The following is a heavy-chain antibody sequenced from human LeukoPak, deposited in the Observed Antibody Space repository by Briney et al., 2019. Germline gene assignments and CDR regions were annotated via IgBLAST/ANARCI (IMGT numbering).Heavy chain of an antibody. D-gene: IGHD6-19*01. Sequence: PSETLSLTCAVYGGSFSSYYWSWIRQPPGKGLEWIGEIMHTGSTTYSPSLKSRVTFSVDTSKNQFSLKLTSVTAADTAVYYCARVASSGWYEDAFDIWGQGTMVTVSS. CDR2: IMHTGST. V-gene: IGHV4-34*12. J-gene: IGHJ3*02. CDR3: ARVASSGWYEDAFDI. CDR1: GGSFSSYY.